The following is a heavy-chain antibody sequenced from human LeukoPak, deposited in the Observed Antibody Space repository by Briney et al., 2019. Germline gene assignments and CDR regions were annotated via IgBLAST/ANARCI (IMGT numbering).Heavy chain of an antibody. J-gene: IGHJ4*02. Sequence: GGSLRLSCAASGVTFSSHVIHWVRQAPGKGLEWVAFIRSDGANKDYADSLKGRFLISRDNSKNTLYLQMNSLRTEDTAVYFCATRPSDSDGGPFEYWGQGTLVTVSS. CDR3: ATRPSDSDGGPFEY. CDR2: IRSDGANK. D-gene: IGHD5-12*01. CDR1: GVTFSSHV. V-gene: IGHV3-30*02.